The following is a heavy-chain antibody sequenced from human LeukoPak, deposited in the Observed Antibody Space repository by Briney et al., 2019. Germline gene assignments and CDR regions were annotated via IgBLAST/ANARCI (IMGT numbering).Heavy chain of an antibody. J-gene: IGHJ4*02. V-gene: IGHV3-9*01. CDR3: AKGSSGWYGAAGGY. CDR1: GFTFDDYA. D-gene: IGHD6-19*01. Sequence: QTGGSLRLSCAASGFTFDDYAMHWVRQAPGKGLEWVSGISWNSGSIGYADSVKGRFTISRDNAKNSLYLQMNSLRAEDTALYYCAKGSSGWYGAAGGYWGQGTLVTVSS. CDR2: ISWNSGSI.